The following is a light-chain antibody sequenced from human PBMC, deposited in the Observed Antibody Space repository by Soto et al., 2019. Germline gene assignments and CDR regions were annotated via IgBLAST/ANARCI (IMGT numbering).Light chain of an antibody. CDR3: QQCYDTPLT. J-gene: IGKJ5*01. Sequence: DIQMTQSPSSLSASVGDRVSITCRASQTISSYLNWFQQKPGEAPNLLIYSASTLQSGVPSRFSGSGSGTDLTLTIINLQPEDFATYYCQQCYDTPLTFGQGTRLEI. CDR2: SAS. V-gene: IGKV1-39*01. CDR1: QTISSY.